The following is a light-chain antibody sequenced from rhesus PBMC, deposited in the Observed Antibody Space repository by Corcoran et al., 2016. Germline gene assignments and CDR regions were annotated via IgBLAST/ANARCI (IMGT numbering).Light chain of an antibody. Sequence: DIQMTQSPSSLSASVGNRVTITCRASQTISSCLAWYQQKPGKVPKLLIYAASSLESGVPSRFSGSGSGTEITLTINNLQPEDFATYYCQQNNSHPFTFGPGTKLDIK. CDR2: AAS. CDR1: QTISSC. J-gene: IGKJ3*01. CDR3: QQNNSHPFT. V-gene: IGKV1-44*01.